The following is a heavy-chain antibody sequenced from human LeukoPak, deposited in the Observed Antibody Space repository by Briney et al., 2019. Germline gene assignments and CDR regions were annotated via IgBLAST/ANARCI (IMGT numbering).Heavy chain of an antibody. V-gene: IGHV3-23*01. CDR1: GFSFNDYS. J-gene: IGHJ4*02. CDR3: AKQSYARSLGE. CDR2: TNSGGSST. Sequence: GGSLRLSCAASGFSFNDYSMNWVRQAPGKGLEWVSTTNSGGSSTDYAESVKGRFTISRDNSKNTLYLQMSSLRVEDTAMYYCAKQSYARSLGEGGPGTLVTVSS. D-gene: IGHD2-8*01.